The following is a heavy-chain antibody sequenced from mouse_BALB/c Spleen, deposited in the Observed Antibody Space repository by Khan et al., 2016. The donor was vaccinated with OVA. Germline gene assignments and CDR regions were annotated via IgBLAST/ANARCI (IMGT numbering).Heavy chain of an antibody. Sequence: DVHLVESGGGSVKPGGSLKLSCAVSGFTFSSYAMSWVRQTPEKRLEWVASISSGGYTYYPDSVKGRFTISSDNARNIVYLPMSSLQSEENAVYFWAREAYRYVEYCFAYWGQGTTLTVSS. CDR1: GFTFSSYA. J-gene: IGHJ2*01. CDR2: ISSGGYT. D-gene: IGHD2-14*01. CDR3: AREAYRYVEYCFAY. V-gene: IGHV5-6-5*01.